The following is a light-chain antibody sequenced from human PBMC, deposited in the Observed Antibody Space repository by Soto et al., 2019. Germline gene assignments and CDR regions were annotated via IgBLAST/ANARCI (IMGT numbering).Light chain of an antibody. V-gene: IGKV3-15*01. CDR3: QQYNNWPPGT. CDR2: AAS. CDR1: QSVNSN. Sequence: EIVMTQSPATLSVSPGERATLSCRASQSVNSNLAWYQQKPGQAPWLLIYAASTRATGVPARFTGSGSGTEFTLTISSLQSEDFAVYHCQQYNNWPPGTFGQGTEVEMK. J-gene: IGKJ1*01.